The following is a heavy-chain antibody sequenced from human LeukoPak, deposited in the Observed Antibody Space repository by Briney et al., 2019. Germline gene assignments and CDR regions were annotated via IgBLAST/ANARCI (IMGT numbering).Heavy chain of an antibody. V-gene: IGHV3-48*03. J-gene: IGHJ4*02. Sequence: PGGSLRLSCAASGFSFSSYDLNWVCQAPGKGLEWISHISSAGRTVYYADSVKDRFTISRDNAKSSLYLQMNNLRVEDTAVYYCASYPWSSSWYIAHWGQGTLVTVSS. D-gene: IGHD6-13*01. CDR2: ISSAGRTV. CDR3: ASYPWSSSWYIAH. CDR1: GFSFSSYD.